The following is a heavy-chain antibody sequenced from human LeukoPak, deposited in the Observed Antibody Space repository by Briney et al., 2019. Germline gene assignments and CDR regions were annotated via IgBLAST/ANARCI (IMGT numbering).Heavy chain of an antibody. Sequence: GGSLRLSCAASGFTFSSYGMHWVRQAPGKGLEWVAVISYDGSSKYYADSVKGRFTISRDNSKNTLYLQMNSLRAEDTAVYYCAKDPVGYDILTGYYTGGFYDYWGQGTLVTVSS. CDR2: ISYDGSSK. CDR1: GFTFSSYG. V-gene: IGHV3-30*18. D-gene: IGHD3-9*01. J-gene: IGHJ4*02. CDR3: AKDPVGYDILTGYYTGGFYDY.